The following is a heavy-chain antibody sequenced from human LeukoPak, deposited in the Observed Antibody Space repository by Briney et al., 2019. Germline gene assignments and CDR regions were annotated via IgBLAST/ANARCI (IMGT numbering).Heavy chain of an antibody. CDR2: ISGSGGSR. CDR3: AKGESHIVGTLDGFDI. J-gene: IGHJ3*02. D-gene: IGHD1-26*01. V-gene: IGHV3-23*01. Sequence: GGSLRLSCAASGITFSSYAMSWVRQAPGKGLEWVSSISGSGGSRYYADSVKGRFTISRDNSKNTLYLQMNSLRAEDTAVYYCAKGESHIVGTLDGFDIWGQGTMVTVSS. CDR1: GITFSSYA.